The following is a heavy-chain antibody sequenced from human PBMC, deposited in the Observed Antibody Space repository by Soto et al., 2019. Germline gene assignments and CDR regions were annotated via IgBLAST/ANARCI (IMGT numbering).Heavy chain of an antibody. V-gene: IGHV3-21*01. D-gene: IGHD6-13*01. CDR3: ARGIAAAKDAFDI. CDR2: ISSSSSYI. CDR1: GFTFSSYS. Sequence: GGSLRLSCAASGFTFSSYSMNWVRQAPGKGLEWVSSISSSSSYIYYADSVKGRFTISRDNAKNSLYLQMNSLRAEDTAVYYCARGIAAAKDAFDIWGQGTMVTASS. J-gene: IGHJ3*02.